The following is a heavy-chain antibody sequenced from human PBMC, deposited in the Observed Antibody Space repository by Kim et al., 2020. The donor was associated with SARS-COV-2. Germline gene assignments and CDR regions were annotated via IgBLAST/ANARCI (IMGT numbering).Heavy chain of an antibody. CDR2: IYYSGST. Sequence: IRQPPGKGREWIGYIYYSGSTNYNPSLKSRVTISVDTSKNQFSLKLSSVTAADTAVYYCARKSWSYFDYWGQGTLVTVSS. CDR3: ARKSWSYFDY. D-gene: IGHD6-13*01. J-gene: IGHJ4*02. V-gene: IGHV4-59*13.